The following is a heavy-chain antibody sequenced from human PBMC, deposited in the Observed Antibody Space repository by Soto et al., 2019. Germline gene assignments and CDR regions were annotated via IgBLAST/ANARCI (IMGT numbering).Heavy chain of an antibody. Sequence: QVHLVESGGGVVQPGRSLRLSCAASGFTFSNYAMHWVRQAPGKGLEWMAITSDDESRRYYADSVRGRFTISRDNSKNTLYLEMNSLRDEYTALFYCARGSGSGSFLIDYWGQGILVTVSS. CDR3: ARGSGSGSFLIDY. CDR1: GFTFSNYA. D-gene: IGHD3-10*01. J-gene: IGHJ4*02. V-gene: IGHV3-30*04. CDR2: TSDDESRR.